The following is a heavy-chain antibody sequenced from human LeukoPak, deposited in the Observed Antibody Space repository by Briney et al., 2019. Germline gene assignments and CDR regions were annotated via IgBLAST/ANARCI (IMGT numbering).Heavy chain of an antibody. CDR3: ARDQSYSSGWNNWFDP. J-gene: IGHJ5*02. CDR1: GGSLSSSSYY. D-gene: IGHD6-19*01. V-gene: IGHV4-39*07. CDR2: IYYSGTT. Sequence: SETLSLTCTVSGGSLSSSSYYWGWIRQPPGKGLEWIGSIYYSGTTYYNPSLKSRVTISVDTSRNQFSLKLSSVTAADTAVYYCARDQSYSSGWNNWFDPWGQGTLVTVSS.